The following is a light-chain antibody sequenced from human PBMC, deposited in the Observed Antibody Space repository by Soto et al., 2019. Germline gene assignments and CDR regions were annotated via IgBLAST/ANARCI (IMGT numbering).Light chain of an antibody. V-gene: IGKV3D-15*01. CDR3: QQFRNWPWT. Sequence: EIVMTQSPATLSVSPGEGATLSCRASQSISINLAWYQHKPGQAPRLLIHGASTRATGIPARISGSGSGTEFTLTISSLQSEDFAVYYCQQFRNWPWTFGQGTKVDIK. CDR1: QSISIN. J-gene: IGKJ1*01. CDR2: GAS.